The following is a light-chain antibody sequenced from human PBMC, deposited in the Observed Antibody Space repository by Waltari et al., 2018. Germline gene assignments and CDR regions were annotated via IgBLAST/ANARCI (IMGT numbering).Light chain of an antibody. Sequence: QMTQSPSPLSASIGDRVSITCRASRNINDDLAWYQQKPGKAPKLLIYQASSLDSGVPSRFSGSGSGTIFTLTVDSLQPEDFATYYCHNYNNYPSTFGQGTKVEI. J-gene: IGKJ2*01. V-gene: IGKV1-5*03. CDR3: HNYNNYPST. CDR1: RNINDD. CDR2: QAS.